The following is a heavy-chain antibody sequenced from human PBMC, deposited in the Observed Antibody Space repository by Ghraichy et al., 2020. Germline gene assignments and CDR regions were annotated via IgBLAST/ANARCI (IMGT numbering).Heavy chain of an antibody. CDR1: GGSISSYY. Sequence: SQTLSLTCTVSGGSISSYYWSWIRQPPGKGLEWIGYIYYSGSTNYNPSLKSRVTISVDTSKNQFSLKLSSVTAADTAVYYCARVTPEIAAADYWGQGTLVTVSS. D-gene: IGHD6-13*01. V-gene: IGHV4-59*01. CDR3: ARVTPEIAAADY. J-gene: IGHJ4*02. CDR2: IYYSGST.